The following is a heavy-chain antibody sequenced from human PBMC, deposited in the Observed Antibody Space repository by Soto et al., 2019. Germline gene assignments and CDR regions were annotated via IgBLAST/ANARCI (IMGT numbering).Heavy chain of an antibody. CDR2: ISWDGGST. V-gene: IGHV3-43*01. D-gene: IGHD1-7*01. Sequence: EVQLVESGGVVVQPGGSLRLSCAASGFTFDDYTMHWVRQAPGKGLEWVSLISWDGGSTYYADSVKGRFTISRDNSKNSLYLQMNSLRTEDTALYYCAKDNAKGAGELFEYWGQGTLVTVSS. CDR3: AKDNAKGAGELFEY. J-gene: IGHJ4*02. CDR1: GFTFDDYT.